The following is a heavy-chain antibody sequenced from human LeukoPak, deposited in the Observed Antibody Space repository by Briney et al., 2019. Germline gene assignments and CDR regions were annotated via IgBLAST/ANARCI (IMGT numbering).Heavy chain of an antibody. V-gene: IGHV3-30*18. J-gene: IGHJ4*02. Sequence: GGSLRLSCAASGFTFSSYGMHWVRQAPGKGLEWVAVISYDGSNKYYADSVKGRFTISRDNSKNTLYLQMSSLRAEDTAVYYCAKVFGGREFDYWGQGTLVTVSS. CDR3: AKVFGGREFDY. CDR2: ISYDGSNK. CDR1: GFTFSSYG. D-gene: IGHD2-15*01.